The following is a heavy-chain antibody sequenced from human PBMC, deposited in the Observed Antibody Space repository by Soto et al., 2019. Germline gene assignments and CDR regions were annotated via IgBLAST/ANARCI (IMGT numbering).Heavy chain of an antibody. Sequence: ASVNVSCKASGYTFTSYDINWVRQATGQGLEWMGWMNPNSGNTGYAQKFQGRVTMTRNTSTSTAYMELSSLRSEDTAVYYCARQRITMVGGGRNWFDPWAQG. CDR1: GYTFTSYD. J-gene: IGHJ5*02. V-gene: IGHV1-8*01. D-gene: IGHD3-10*01. CDR2: MNPNSGNT. CDR3: ARQRITMVGGGRNWFDP.